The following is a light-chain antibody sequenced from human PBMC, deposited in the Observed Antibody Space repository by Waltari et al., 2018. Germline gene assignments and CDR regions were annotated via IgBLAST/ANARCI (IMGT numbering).Light chain of an antibody. CDR2: DVT. CDR3: SPYRSSSTLVV. CDR1: TSDVGGGNY. J-gene: IGLJ2*01. V-gene: IGLV2-14*03. Sequence: QSALTQPASLSGSPGQSITISCTGPTSDVGGGNYVSWYQQYPGKVPKLLIYDVTNRPSGVSNRFSGSKSGSTASLTISGLQAEDEADYYCSPYRSSSTLVVFGGGTKLIVL.